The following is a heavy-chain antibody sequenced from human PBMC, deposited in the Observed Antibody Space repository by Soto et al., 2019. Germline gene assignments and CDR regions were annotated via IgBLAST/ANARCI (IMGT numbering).Heavy chain of an antibody. V-gene: IGHV3-30*03. J-gene: IGHJ4*02. D-gene: IGHD5-18*01. CDR3: ATDQGYSYGSNS. CDR1: GFTFSSYG. CDR2: ISYDGSNK. Sequence: QVQLVESGGGVVQPGRSLRLSCAASGFTFSSYGMHWVRQAPGKGLEWVAVISYDGSNKYYADSVKGRFTIARANSKNTLYLQMNSLRAEATAVYYCATDQGYSYGSNSWGQGTLVSVSA.